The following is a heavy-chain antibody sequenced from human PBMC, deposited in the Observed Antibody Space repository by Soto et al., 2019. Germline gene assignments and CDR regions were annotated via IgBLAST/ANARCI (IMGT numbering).Heavy chain of an antibody. CDR3: AREGSGTRKYSSGWTDPVDY. J-gene: IGHJ4*02. CDR2: IYYSGST. V-gene: IGHV4-30-4*01. D-gene: IGHD6-19*01. CDR1: GGSISSGDYY. Sequence: QVQLQESGPGLVKPSQTLSLTCTVSGGSISSGDYYWSWIRQPPGKGLEWIGYIYYSGSTYYNPSLKCRVTVSVDTSKNQFSLKLSSVTAADTAVYYCAREGSGTRKYSSGWTDPVDYWGQGNLVTVSS.